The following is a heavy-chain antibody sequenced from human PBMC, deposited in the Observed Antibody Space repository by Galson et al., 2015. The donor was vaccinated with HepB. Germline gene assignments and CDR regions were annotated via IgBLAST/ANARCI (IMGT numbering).Heavy chain of an antibody. V-gene: IGHV3-11*05. Sequence: FLRLSCAASGFTFSDYYMSWIRQAPGKGLEWVSYISSSSSYTNYADSVKGRFTISRDNAKNSLYLQMNSLRAEDTAVYYCARAYDSSGYYYWGLGADYWGQGTLVTVSS. J-gene: IGHJ4*02. CDR2: ISSSSSYT. CDR3: ARAYDSSGYYYWGLGADY. CDR1: GFTFSDYY. D-gene: IGHD3-22*01.